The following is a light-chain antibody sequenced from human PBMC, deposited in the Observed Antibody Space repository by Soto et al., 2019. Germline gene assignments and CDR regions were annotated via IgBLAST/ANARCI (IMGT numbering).Light chain of an antibody. CDR2: KAS. J-gene: IGKJ1*01. CDR1: QTISIW. CDR3: QQVKSHST. Sequence: DIQMTESPSSLSASVLDEVTITCRASQTISIWLAWYQQKPRKAPKLLIYKASTLESGVPSRFRGSGSGTEFTLTISSLQPDDLATYYCQQVKSHSTFGQGTKVDIK. V-gene: IGKV1-5*03.